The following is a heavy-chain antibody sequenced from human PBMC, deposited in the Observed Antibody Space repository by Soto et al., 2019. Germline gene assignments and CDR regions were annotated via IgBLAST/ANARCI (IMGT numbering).Heavy chain of an antibody. J-gene: IGHJ6*02. CDR1: GGTFSSYA. V-gene: IGHV1-69*06. Sequence: QVQLVQSGAEVKKPGSSVKVSCKASGGTFSSYAISWVRQAPGQGLEWMGGIIPIFVTANYAQKLQGRVTITADKSTSTAYMELSSLRSEDTAVYYCARGRLELRGYGYYYYGMDVWGQGTTVTVSS. CDR3: ARGRLELRGYGYYYYGMDV. CDR2: IIPIFVTA. D-gene: IGHD1-7*01.